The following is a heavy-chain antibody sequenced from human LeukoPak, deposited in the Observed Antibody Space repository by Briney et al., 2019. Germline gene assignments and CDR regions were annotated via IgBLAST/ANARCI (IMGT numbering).Heavy chain of an antibody. V-gene: IGHV3-48*01. CDR1: GLTFSTYS. CDR3: ARAAQPGFDP. Sequence: PGGPLRLSCGASGLTFSTYSMNWVRKAPGKALEWVPYISSDSGTIYYADSVKGRSTISRDNAKNSLYLQMNSLRAEDTAVYYCARAAQPGFDPWGQGTLVTVSS. D-gene: IGHD1-14*01. CDR2: ISSDSGTI. J-gene: IGHJ5*02.